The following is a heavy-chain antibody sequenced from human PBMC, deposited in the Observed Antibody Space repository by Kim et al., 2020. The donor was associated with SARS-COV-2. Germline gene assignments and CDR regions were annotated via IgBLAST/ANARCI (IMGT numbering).Heavy chain of an antibody. CDR1: GYTFTSYY. CDR2: INPSGGST. Sequence: ASVKVSCKASGYTFTSYYMHWVRQAPGQGLEWMGIINPSGGSTSYAQKFQGRVTMTRDTSTSTVYMELSSLRSEDTAVYYCAREPSYYYDCSGYYQIDYWGQGTLVTVSS. J-gene: IGHJ4*02. D-gene: IGHD3-22*01. V-gene: IGHV1-46*01. CDR3: AREPSYYYDCSGYYQIDY.